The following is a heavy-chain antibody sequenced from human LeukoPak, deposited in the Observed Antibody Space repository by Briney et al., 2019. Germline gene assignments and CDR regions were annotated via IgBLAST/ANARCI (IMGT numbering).Heavy chain of an antibody. CDR3: VAEIGARDFGD. CDR1: GFAFRSHA. J-gene: IGHJ4*02. V-gene: IGHV3-30*04. Sequence: GGSLRLSCAASGFAFRSHAMHWVRQAPGKGLEWVAVISYDGSYQNYGDSVKGRFTITRDNSKNTLDLQGNSLRGDDTAVYYCVAEIGARDFGDWGQGILVTVSS. D-gene: IGHD3-10*01. CDR2: ISYDGSYQ.